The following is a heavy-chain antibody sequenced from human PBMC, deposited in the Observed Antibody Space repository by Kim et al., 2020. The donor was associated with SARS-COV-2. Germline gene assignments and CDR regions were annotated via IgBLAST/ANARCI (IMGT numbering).Heavy chain of an antibody. CDR1: GFTFSSYG. D-gene: IGHD3-22*01. CDR3: ASPSGYIDY. V-gene: IGHV3-74*01. J-gene: IGHJ4*02. CDR2: IIGIGSST. Sequence: GGSLRLSCEASGFTFSSYGMNWVRQVPGKGLVWVSRIIGIGSSTSYADSVKGRFTISRDNAKNTLYLQMNSLRAEDTAVYYCASPSGYIDYWGQGTLVTVSS.